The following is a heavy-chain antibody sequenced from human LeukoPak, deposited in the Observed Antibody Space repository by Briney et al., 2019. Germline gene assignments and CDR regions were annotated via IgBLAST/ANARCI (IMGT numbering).Heavy chain of an antibody. Sequence: GRSLRLSCAASGFTFSSYAMHWVRQAPGKGLEWVAVISYDGSNKYYADSVKGRFTISRDNSKNTLYLQMNSLRVEDTAVYYCARAKTPYYYDSSGYYDYWGQGTLVTVSS. J-gene: IGHJ4*02. CDR1: GFTFSSYA. CDR2: ISYDGSNK. V-gene: IGHV3-30*01. D-gene: IGHD3-22*01. CDR3: ARAKTPYYYDSSGYYDY.